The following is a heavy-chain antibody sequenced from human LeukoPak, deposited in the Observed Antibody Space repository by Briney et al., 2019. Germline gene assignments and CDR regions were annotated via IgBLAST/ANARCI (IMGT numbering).Heavy chain of an antibody. CDR3: AVSVATISADYYYGTDV. D-gene: IGHD5-12*01. CDR2: MNPNSGNT. V-gene: IGHV1-8*01. CDR1: GYTFTSYD. Sequence: ASVKVSCKASGYTFTSYDINWVRQATGQGLEWMGWMNPNSGNTGYAQKFQGRVTMTRNTSISTAYMELSSLRSEDTAVYYCAVSVATISADYYYGTDVWGQGTTVTVSS. J-gene: IGHJ6*02.